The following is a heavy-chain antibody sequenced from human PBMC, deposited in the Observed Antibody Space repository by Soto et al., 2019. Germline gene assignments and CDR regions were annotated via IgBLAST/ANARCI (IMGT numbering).Heavy chain of an antibody. J-gene: IGHJ6*02. CDR2: ISGSGGST. CDR1: GFTFSSYA. V-gene: IGHV3-23*01. CDR3: GTLGPPDTIFGVVIIYGMDV. Sequence: HPGGSLRLSCAASGFTFSSYAMSWVRQAPGKGLEWVSAISGSGGSTYYADSVKGRFTISRDNSKNTLYLQMNSLRAEDTAVYYCGTLGPPDTIFGVVIIYGMDVWGQGATVTVSS. D-gene: IGHD3-3*01.